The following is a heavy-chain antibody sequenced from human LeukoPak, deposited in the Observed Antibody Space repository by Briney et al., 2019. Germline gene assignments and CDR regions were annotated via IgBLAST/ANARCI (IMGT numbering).Heavy chain of an antibody. Sequence: SETLSLTCTVSGGSISSYYWSWIRQPPGKGLEWIGYIYYSGSTNYNPSLKSRVTISVDTSKNQFSLKLSSVTAADTAVYYCARFSPPASDSGSYRRLTANWFDPWGQGTLVTVSS. V-gene: IGHV4-59*01. D-gene: IGHD1-26*01. CDR1: GGSISSYY. CDR3: ARFSPPASDSGSYRRLTANWFDP. CDR2: IYYSGST. J-gene: IGHJ5*02.